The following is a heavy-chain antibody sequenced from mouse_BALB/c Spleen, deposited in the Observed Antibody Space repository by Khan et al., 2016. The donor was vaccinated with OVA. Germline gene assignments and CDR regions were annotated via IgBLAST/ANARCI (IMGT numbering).Heavy chain of an antibody. V-gene: IGHV1-7*01. J-gene: IGHJ3*01. CDR3: VNHGSTSAWFTY. D-gene: IGHD1-1*01. CDR2: INPSTDYT. Sequence: VQLQESGAELAKPGASVKMSCKASGYTFTSFWMHWVKQRPGQGLEWIGYINPSTDYTEYNQRFKDKATLTADKSSSTAYMRLPSLTSDDSAVYYCVNHGSTSAWFTYWGQGTLVTVSA. CDR1: GYTFTSFW.